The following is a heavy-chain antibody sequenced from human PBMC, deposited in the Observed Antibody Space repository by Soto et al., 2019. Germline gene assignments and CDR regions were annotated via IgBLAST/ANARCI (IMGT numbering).Heavy chain of an antibody. D-gene: IGHD6-13*01. CDR2: ISGSGAGT. J-gene: IGHJ4*02. V-gene: IGHV3-23*01. Sequence: EVQLLESGGGLVQPGGSLRLSCAASGFTFSSYALSWVRLAPGKGLEWVSAISGSGAGTYYADSVKGRFTISRDNSKNTLYLQMNSLRVEDTAVYYCANSIAAAGIAMDYWGQGTLVTVSS. CDR1: GFTFSSYA. CDR3: ANSIAAAGIAMDY.